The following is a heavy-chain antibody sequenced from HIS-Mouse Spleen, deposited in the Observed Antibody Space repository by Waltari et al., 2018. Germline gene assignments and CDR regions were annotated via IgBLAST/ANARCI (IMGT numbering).Heavy chain of an antibody. CDR2: IYYRGST. J-gene: IGHJ2*01. CDR1: GGSISSSSYY. CDR3: AREIPYSSSWYDWYFDL. Sequence: QLQLQESGPGLVKPSETLSLTCTVSGGSISSSSYYWGWIRQPPGKGLEWIGSIYYRGSTSYNPSLQRRFTMSVDTSKNQFSLKLSSVTAADTAVYYCAREIPYSSSWYDWYFDLWGRGTLVTVSS. D-gene: IGHD6-13*01. V-gene: IGHV4-39*07.